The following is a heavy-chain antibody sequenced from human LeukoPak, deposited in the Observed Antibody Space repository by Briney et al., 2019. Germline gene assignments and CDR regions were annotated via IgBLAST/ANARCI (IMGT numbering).Heavy chain of an antibody. J-gene: IGHJ3*01. Sequence: PSETLSLTRTVSGGSISSSSYYWGWIRQPPGKGLEWIGSIYYSGSTYYNPSLKSRVTISVDTSKNQFSLKLSSVTAADTAVYYCASGNYYDSSGYGWGQGTMVTVSS. CDR3: ASGNYYDSSGYG. CDR2: IYYSGST. V-gene: IGHV4-39*01. CDR1: GGSISSSSYY. D-gene: IGHD3-22*01.